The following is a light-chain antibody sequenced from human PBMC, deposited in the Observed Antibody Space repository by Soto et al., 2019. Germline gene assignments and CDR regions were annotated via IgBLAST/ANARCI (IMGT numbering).Light chain of an antibody. J-gene: IGLJ1*01. CDR2: DVY. V-gene: IGLV2-14*01. CDR3: SSYTTSSSYV. Sequence: QSALTQPASVSGSPGQSTTISCTGTSSDVGGFNYVSWYQQHPGKAPKLLIFDVYSRPSGISNRFSGSKSGNTASLTISGLQAEDKADYYCSSYTTSSSYVFGAGTKVTVL. CDR1: SSDVGGFNY.